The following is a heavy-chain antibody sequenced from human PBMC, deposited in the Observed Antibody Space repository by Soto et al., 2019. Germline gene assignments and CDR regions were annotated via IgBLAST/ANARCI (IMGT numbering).Heavy chain of an antibody. CDR1: GFSFSNFP. J-gene: IGHJ4*02. CDR2: MSFDGITT. V-gene: IGHV3-30-3*01. D-gene: IGHD3-3*01. CDR3: ARGGPDAFRSSWHFDY. Sequence: QVQLVESGGGVVQPGGSLRLSCAASGFSFSNFPMHWFRQAPGKGLEWVAVMSFDGITTYYADSVKGRFTVSRDNSQNTLYLRVNSLRDEDTAVCFCARGGPDAFRSSWHFDYWGQGTLVTVSS.